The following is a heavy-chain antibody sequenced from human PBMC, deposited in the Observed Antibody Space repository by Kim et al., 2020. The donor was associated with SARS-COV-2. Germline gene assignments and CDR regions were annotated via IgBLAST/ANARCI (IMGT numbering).Heavy chain of an antibody. CDR1: GWSFSGYY. CDR3: ARGGDLNGGGGFHV. J-gene: IGHJ6*02. CDR2: INHSGST. Sequence: SETLSLTCAVYGWSFSGYYWSWIRQPPGKGLEWIGEINHSGSTNYNPSLKSRVTISVDTSKNQFSLNLSSVTAEDTTVYYCARGGDLNGGGGFHVWGQGTTVTVS. D-gene: IGHD3-16*01. V-gene: IGHV4-34*01.